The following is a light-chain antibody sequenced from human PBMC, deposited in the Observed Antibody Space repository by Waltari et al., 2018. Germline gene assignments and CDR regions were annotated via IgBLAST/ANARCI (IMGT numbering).Light chain of an antibody. CDR3: SPYTTSSAPGV. CDR2: RVS. V-gene: IGLV2-14*01. CDR1: DSDVGAYDF. Sequence: QSALTQPASVSGSPGQSITISCSGTDSDVGAYDFVSWYQQHPGKAPHHIIYRVSNRPSRISNAVPASRSGNTASLPISGLQAEDEADYHCSPYTTSSAPGVFGTGTRVTVL. J-gene: IGLJ1*01.